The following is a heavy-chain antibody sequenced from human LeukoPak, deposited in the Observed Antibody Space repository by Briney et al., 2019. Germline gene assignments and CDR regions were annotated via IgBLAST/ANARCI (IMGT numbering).Heavy chain of an antibody. D-gene: IGHD3-9*01. CDR1: GFTFSSYG. CDR2: ISYDGSNK. Sequence: GGSLRLSCAASGFTFSSYGMHWVRQAPGKGLEWVAVISYDGSNKYYADSVKGRFTISRDNPKNTLYLQMNSLRAEDTAVYYCAKDITYYDILTASSVDYWGQGTLVTVSS. J-gene: IGHJ4*02. V-gene: IGHV3-30*18. CDR3: AKDITYYDILTASSVDY.